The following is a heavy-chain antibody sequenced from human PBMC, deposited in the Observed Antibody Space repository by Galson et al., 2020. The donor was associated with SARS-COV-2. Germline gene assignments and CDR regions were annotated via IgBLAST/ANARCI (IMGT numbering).Heavy chain of an antibody. Sequence: KIGESLKISCKGSGYKFATYCITWVRQMPGKGLEWMAIIFPGDPDTRYSPSFQGQVTLSVDKSINTAYLQWRCLKASDTAMYYCARHPCVGRDFPADAFDVWGQGTMVTVSS. CDR1: GYKFATYC. J-gene: IGHJ3*01. CDR3: ARHPCVGRDFPADAFDV. D-gene: IGHD2-21*01. CDR2: IFPGDPDT. V-gene: IGHV5-51*01.